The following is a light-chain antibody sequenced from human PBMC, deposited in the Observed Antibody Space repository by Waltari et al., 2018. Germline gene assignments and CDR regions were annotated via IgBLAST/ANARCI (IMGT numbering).Light chain of an antibody. CDR1: PLGAKF. CDR3: QAWDSSTALV. J-gene: IGLJ2*01. Sequence: SYELTQPPSVSASPRQTATIPCSGDPLGAKFACWYQQKPGQSPVLVIDQDSKRPSGIPERFSGSNSGNTATLTISGTQAMDEADYYCQAWDSSTALVFGGGTKLTVL. CDR2: QDS. V-gene: IGLV3-1*01.